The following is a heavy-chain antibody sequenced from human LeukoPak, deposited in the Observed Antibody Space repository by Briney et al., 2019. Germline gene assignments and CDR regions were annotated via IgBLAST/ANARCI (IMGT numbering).Heavy chain of an antibody. J-gene: IGHJ6*04. V-gene: IGHV4-31*03. D-gene: IGHD2-15*01. CDR1: GGSISSGGYY. Sequence: SETLSLTCTVSGGSISSGGYYWSWIRQHPGKGLEWIGYVYYSGSTYYNPSLKSRVTISVDTSKNQFSLKLSSVTAADTAVYYCARDTRRSGMDVWGKGTTITVSS. CDR3: ARDTRRSGMDV. CDR2: VYYSGST.